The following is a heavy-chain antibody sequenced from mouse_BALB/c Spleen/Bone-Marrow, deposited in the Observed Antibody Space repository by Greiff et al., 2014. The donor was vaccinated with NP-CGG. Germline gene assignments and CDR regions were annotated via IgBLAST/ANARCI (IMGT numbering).Heavy chain of an antibody. D-gene: IGHD2-14*01. V-gene: IGHV1S81*02. Sequence: VQLQQSGAELVKPGASVNPSCKASGYTFTSYWVYWVKQRPGQGLEWIGEINPSNGRANYNEKFKNKATLTVDKSTSTAYMQVSSLTSEDSAVYYCARRDFRSWFAYWGQGTLVTVSA. CDR1: GYTFTSYW. CDR3: ARRDFRSWFAY. J-gene: IGHJ3*01. CDR2: INPSNGRA.